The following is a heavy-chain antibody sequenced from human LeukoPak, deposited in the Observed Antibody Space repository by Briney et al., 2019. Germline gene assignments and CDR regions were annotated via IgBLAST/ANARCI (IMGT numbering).Heavy chain of an antibody. CDR2: ISYDGSKR. D-gene: IGHD6-13*01. V-gene: IGHV3-30*18. CDR3: AKRREGTSWSPDY. CDR1: GFTFSSCG. Sequence: PGGSLRLSCAASGFTFSSCGMHWVRQAPGKGLEWVAVISYDGSKRYYADSVKGRFSISRDNSKNTLYVQMNSLRAEDTAVYYCAKRREGTSWSPDYWGQGTLVTVSS. J-gene: IGHJ4*02.